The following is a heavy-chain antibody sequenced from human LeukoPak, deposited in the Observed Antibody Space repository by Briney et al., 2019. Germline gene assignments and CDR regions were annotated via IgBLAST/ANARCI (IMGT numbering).Heavy chain of an antibody. CDR3: ARDQEGFDY. V-gene: IGHV1-46*01. CDR2: IYPRDGST. J-gene: IGHJ4*02. CDR1: GYTFTSYY. Sequence: ASVKVSCKASGYTFTSYYIHWVRQAPGQGLEWMGMIYPRDGSTSYAQRFQGRVTVTRDTSTSAVHMELSGLRSEDTAVYYCARDQEGFDYWGQGTLVTVSS.